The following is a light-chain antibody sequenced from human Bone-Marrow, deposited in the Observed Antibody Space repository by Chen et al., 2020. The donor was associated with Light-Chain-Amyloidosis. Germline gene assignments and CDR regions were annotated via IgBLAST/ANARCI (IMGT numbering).Light chain of an antibody. Sequence: ENVLTQFPATLPLSPGESATLSCRATHSVSTSLAWYQQKVGQPPRLLIYGASSRATGIPARFSGSGSGTDFTLTIANVEPDDFAVYYCQQRSHWPLTFGGGTKVEI. CDR1: HSVSTS. V-gene: IGKV3-11*01. J-gene: IGKJ4*01. CDR2: GAS. CDR3: QQRSHWPLT.